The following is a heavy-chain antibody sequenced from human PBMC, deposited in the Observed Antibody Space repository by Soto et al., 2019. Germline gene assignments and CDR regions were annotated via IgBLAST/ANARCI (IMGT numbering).Heavy chain of an antibody. D-gene: IGHD5-18*01. CDR1: GGSISSGGYY. Sequence: QVQLQESGPGLVKPSQTLSLTCTVSGGSISSGGYYWSWIRQHPGKGLEWIGYIYYSGSTYYNPSPKSRGTISVDTSKNPFSLQLSSVTAADTAVYYCARSGYSYGPNPLLYWGQGTLVTVSS. CDR3: ARSGYSYGPNPLLY. V-gene: IGHV4-31*03. J-gene: IGHJ4*02. CDR2: IYYSGST.